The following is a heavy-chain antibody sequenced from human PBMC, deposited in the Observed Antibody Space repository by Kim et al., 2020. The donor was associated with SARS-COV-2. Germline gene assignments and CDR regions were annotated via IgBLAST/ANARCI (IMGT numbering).Heavy chain of an antibody. V-gene: IGHV1-69*13. CDR3: ARDGRGYDFGDWFDP. CDR1: GGTFSSYA. CDR2: IIPIFGTA. Sequence: SVKVSCKASGGTFSSYAISWVRQAPGQGLEWMGGIIPIFGTANFAQKFQGRVTITADESTSTAYMELSSLRSEDTAVYYCARDGRGYDFGDWFDPWGQGTLVTVPS. J-gene: IGHJ5*02. D-gene: IGHD5-12*01.